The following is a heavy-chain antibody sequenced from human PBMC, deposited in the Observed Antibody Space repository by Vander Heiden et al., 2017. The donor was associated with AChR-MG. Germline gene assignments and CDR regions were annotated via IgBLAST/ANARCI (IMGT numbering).Heavy chain of an antibody. Sequence: EVQLVESGGGLVKPGGSLRLSCAASGFTFVGYSMNWVRQAPGKGLEWVSSISSSSSYIYYADSVKGRFTISRDNAKNSLYLQMNSLRAEDTAVYYCARDFSSSWSSGFGYWGQGTLVTVSS. V-gene: IGHV3-21*01. J-gene: IGHJ4*02. CDR2: ISSSSSYI. CDR1: GFTFVGYS. CDR3: ARDFSSSWSSGFGY. D-gene: IGHD6-13*01.